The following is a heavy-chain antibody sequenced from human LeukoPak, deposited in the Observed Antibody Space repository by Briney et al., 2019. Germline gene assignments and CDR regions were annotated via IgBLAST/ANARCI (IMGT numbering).Heavy chain of an antibody. CDR1: RYTFTGYY. Sequence: ASVKVSCKASRYTFTGYYMHWVRQAPGQGLEWMGWINPNSGGTNYAQKFQGRVTMTRDTSISAAYMELSSLKSDDTAVYYCATTQSGFTRSLLPHGGYYLDYWGQGTLVTVSS. CDR2: INPNSGGT. D-gene: IGHD3-3*01. CDR3: ATTQSGFTRSLLPHGGYYLDY. J-gene: IGHJ4*02. V-gene: IGHV1-2*02.